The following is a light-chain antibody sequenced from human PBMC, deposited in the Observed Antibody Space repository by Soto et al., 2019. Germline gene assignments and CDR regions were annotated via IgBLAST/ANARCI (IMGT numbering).Light chain of an antibody. CDR1: SSNIGNNY. Sequence: QSVLTQPPSVSAAPGQKVTIPCSGSSSNIGNNYLSGYQLLPGKAPKLLIYDNNKRPPGIPDRFSGSKSGTSATLGITGLQTGDEADYYCGTWDSSLSAVVFGGGTQLTVL. V-gene: IGLV1-51*01. CDR3: GTWDSSLSAVV. CDR2: DNN. J-gene: IGLJ2*01.